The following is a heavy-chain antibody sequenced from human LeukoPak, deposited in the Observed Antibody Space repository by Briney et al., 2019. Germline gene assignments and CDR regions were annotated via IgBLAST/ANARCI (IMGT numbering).Heavy chain of an antibody. CDR1: GYTLTELS. V-gene: IGHV1-24*01. CDR2: FDPEDGET. CDR3: ATDGDRYGYELDY. J-gene: IGHJ4*02. D-gene: IGHD5-18*01. Sequence: ASVKVSCKVSGYTLTELSMHWVRQAPGKGLEWMGGFDPEDGETINAQKFQGRVTMTEDTSTDTAYMELSSLRSEDTAVYYCATDGDRYGYELDYWGQGTLVIVSS.